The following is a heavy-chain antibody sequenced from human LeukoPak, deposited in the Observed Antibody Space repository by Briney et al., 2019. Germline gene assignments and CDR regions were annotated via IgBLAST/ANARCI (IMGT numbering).Heavy chain of an antibody. J-gene: IGHJ4*02. V-gene: IGHV1-69*05. Sequence: SVKVSXKASGGTFSSYAISWVRQAPGQGLEWMGGIIPIFGTANYAQKFQGRVTITTDESTSTAYMELSSLRSEDTAVYYCARGGMNCSGGSCPYYFDYWGQGTLVTVSS. CDR1: GGTFSSYA. D-gene: IGHD2-15*01. CDR2: IIPIFGTA. CDR3: ARGGMNCSGGSCPYYFDY.